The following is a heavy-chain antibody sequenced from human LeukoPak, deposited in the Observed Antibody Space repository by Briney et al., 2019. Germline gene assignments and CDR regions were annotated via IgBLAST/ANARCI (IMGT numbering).Heavy chain of an antibody. CDR3: ARDFWSGYYAY. CDR2: INPSGGIT. J-gene: IGHJ4*02. CDR1: GYTFTSYY. V-gene: IGHV1-46*03. Sequence: ASVKVSCKASGYTFTSYYMHWVRQAPGQGLEWMGIINPSGGITSYAQKFQGRVTITRETSTSTVYMDLRSLRVEDTAVYYCARDFWSGYYAYWGQGTLVTVSS. D-gene: IGHD3-3*01.